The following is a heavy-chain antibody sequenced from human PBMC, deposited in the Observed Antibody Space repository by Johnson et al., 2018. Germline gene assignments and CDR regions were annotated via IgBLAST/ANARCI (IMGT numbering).Heavy chain of an antibody. J-gene: IGHJ6*03. Sequence: QVQLVESGGGVVQPGRSLRLSCAASGFTFSSYAMHWVRQAPGKGLEWVAVMSYDGINKYYTDSVKGRFTISRDNSKNTLYLQMNSLKAEDTAVYYCARRVEWLLNYYYYYMDVWGKGTPVTVSS. CDR1: GFTFSSYA. V-gene: IGHV3-30-3*01. D-gene: IGHD3-3*01. CDR3: ARRVEWLLNYYYYYMDV. CDR2: MSYDGINK.